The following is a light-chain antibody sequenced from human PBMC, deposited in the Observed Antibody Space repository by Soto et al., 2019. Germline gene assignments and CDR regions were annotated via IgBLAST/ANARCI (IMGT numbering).Light chain of an antibody. Sequence: QSVLTQPPSVSGSPGQSVTISCTGTSSDVGSYNRVSWYQQPPGTAPELMIYEVSNRPSGVPDRFSGSKSGNTASLTISGLQAEDEADYYCSSYTSSSTLYVFGTGTKLTVL. V-gene: IGLV2-18*02. CDR3: SSYTSSSTLYV. CDR2: EVS. CDR1: SSDVGSYNR. J-gene: IGLJ1*01.